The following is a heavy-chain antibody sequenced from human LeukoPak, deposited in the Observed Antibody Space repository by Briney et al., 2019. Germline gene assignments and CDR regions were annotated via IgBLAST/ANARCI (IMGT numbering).Heavy chain of an antibody. V-gene: IGHV1-8*02. J-gene: IGHJ4*02. CDR1: GYTFTGYY. Sequence: GASVKVSCNASGYTFTGYYMHWVRQAPGQGLEWMGWINPNSGNTGYAQNFQGRVTMTRNTSISTAYMELNSLRSEDTAVYYCARVRYDTYYFDYWGQGTLVTVSS. CDR2: INPNSGNT. CDR3: ARVRYDTYYFDY. D-gene: IGHD3-22*01.